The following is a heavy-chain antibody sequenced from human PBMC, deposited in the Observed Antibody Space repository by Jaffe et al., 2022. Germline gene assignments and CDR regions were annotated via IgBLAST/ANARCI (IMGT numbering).Heavy chain of an antibody. V-gene: IGHV3-64*02. CDR2: ISGSGDYI. J-gene: IGHJ4*02. Sequence: EVQLVESGEDLVQPGGSLKLSCAASGFTFSNYNIQWVRQAPGKGPECVSYISGSGDYILYADSVNGRFTVSRDNSKNTLYLQMGSLRAEDTAVYYCARVSGGGYLDYWGQGTQVTVSS. CDR3: ARVSGGGYLDY. CDR1: GFTFSNYN. D-gene: IGHD3-10*01.